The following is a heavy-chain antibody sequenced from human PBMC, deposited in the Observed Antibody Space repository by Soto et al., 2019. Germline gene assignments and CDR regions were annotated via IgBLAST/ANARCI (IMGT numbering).Heavy chain of an antibody. D-gene: IGHD1-26*01. CDR1: GYTFTSYD. CDR3: AGGGAGSGPFTWELPDH. CDR2: MNPNSGNT. V-gene: IGHV1-8*01. Sequence: ASVKVSCKASGYTFTSYDINWVRQATGQGLEWMGWMNPNSGNTDYAQKFQGRVTMTRNRSINTAYMQMSSLRSEDTAMYFCAGGGAGSGPFTWELPDHWGQGTLVTVSS. J-gene: IGHJ4*02.